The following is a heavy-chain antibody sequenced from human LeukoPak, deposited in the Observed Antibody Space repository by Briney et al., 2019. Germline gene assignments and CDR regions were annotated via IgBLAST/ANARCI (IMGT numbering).Heavy chain of an antibody. Sequence: PGRSLRLSCAASGFTFSSYTMNWVRQAPGKGLEWVSSISSSSSFIYYADSLKGRFTISRDNAKNSLYLQMNSLRAEDTAVYYCANNLRTYYYDSSGSPHGYWGQGTLVTVSS. V-gene: IGHV3-21*04. CDR1: GFTFSSYT. J-gene: IGHJ4*02. CDR3: ANNLRTYYYDSSGSPHGY. D-gene: IGHD3-22*01. CDR2: ISSSSSFI.